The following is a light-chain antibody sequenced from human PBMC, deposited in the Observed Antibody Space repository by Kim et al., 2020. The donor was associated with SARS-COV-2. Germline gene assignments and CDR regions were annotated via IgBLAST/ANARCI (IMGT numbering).Light chain of an antibody. J-gene: IGLJ1*01. CDR3: CSYTISSTFV. Sequence: GQSITVSCTGTSSDVGTYNYVSWYQQHPGKAPKLMIYDVSHRPSGVSDRFSGSKSGNTASLTISGLQAEDEADYYCCSYTISSTFVFGTGTTVTVL. CDR2: DVS. V-gene: IGLV2-14*03. CDR1: SSDVGTYNY.